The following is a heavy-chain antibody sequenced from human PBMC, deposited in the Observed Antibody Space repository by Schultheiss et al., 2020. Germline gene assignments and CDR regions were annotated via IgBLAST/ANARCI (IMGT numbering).Heavy chain of an antibody. CDR2: ISYDGSNK. J-gene: IGHJ4*02. V-gene: IGHV3-30*03. D-gene: IGHD5-24*01. CDR1: GFPFSSHG. Sequence: GGSLRLSCAASGFPFSSHGMHWVRQAPGMGLEWVAVISYDGSNKYYADSVKGRFTISRDNSKNTLYLLMNSLRAEDTAVYYCARGGEDGYTLTPFDYWGRGALVIVFS. CDR3: ARGGEDGYTLTPFDY.